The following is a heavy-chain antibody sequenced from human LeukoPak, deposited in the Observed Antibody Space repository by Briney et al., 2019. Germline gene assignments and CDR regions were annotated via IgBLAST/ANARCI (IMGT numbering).Heavy chain of an antibody. J-gene: IGHJ3*02. CDR2: IYTSGSA. V-gene: IGHV4-4*07. D-gene: IGHD5-12*01. CDR3: ARDRIGSGYHAGDVFDI. Sequence: SETLSLICSVSNGSISSYSWTWIRQPAGKGLEWIGRIYTSGSANYNPSLKSRVTMSEDTSKKQFSLRLSSVTAADTAVYYCARDRIGSGYHAGDVFDIWGQGAMVTVSS. CDR1: NGSISSYS.